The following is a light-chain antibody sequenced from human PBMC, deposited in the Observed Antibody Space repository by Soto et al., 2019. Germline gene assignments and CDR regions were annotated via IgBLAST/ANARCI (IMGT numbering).Light chain of an antibody. V-gene: IGKV1-5*01. CDR3: LQHNSYHRT. J-gene: IGKJ1*01. Sequence: DIQTTYSPSTASAYVGSSVTTTCRASQSITTWLAWYQQRPGQGPKLLMYDVPSLQSGVTSRFSGSGSGTEVPLTVSSLHPEDFGTYYSLQHNSYHRTSGQGT. CDR1: QSITTW. CDR2: DVP.